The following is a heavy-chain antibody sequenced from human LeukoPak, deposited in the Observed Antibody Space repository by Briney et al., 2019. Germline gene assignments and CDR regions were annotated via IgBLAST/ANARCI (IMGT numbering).Heavy chain of an antibody. D-gene: IGHD4/OR15-4a*01. CDR3: ARRAGAYSHPYDY. J-gene: IGHJ4*02. CDR2: IYTSGST. Sequence: PSETLSLTCTVSGYSISSGYYWTWIRQPAGKGLEWIGRIYTSGSTNYNPSLKSRVTISVDTSKNQFSLKLSSVTAADTAVYYCARRAGAYSHPYDYWGQGTLVTVSS. V-gene: IGHV4-61*02. CDR1: GYSISSGYY.